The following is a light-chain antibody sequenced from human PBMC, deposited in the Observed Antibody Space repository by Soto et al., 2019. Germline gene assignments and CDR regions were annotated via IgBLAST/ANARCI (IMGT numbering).Light chain of an antibody. CDR1: QNIGSY. CDR3: QQNYNMPYT. CDR2: GAS. J-gene: IGKJ2*01. V-gene: IGKV1-39*01. Sequence: DIPMTQSPSSLSASVGGRVTITCRASQNIGSYINWYQQKPGKAPDLLIYGASTLYGGVPSRLSGSGSGTVFALTISSLQPEDFATYYCQQNYNMPYTFGQGTTLEIK.